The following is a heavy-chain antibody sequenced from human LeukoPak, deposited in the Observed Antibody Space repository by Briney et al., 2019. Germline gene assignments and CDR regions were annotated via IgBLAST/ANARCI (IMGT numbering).Heavy chain of an antibody. D-gene: IGHD3-22*01. Sequence: GGSLRLSCAASGFTFSSYWMHWVRQVPGKGLVWVSRINSDGSSTSYADSVKGRLTISRDNAKNTLYLQMNSLRAEDTAVYYCARDSLDSSGYYLYYFDYWGQGTLVTVSS. V-gene: IGHV3-74*01. J-gene: IGHJ4*02. CDR1: GFTFSSYW. CDR2: INSDGSST. CDR3: ARDSLDSSGYYLYYFDY.